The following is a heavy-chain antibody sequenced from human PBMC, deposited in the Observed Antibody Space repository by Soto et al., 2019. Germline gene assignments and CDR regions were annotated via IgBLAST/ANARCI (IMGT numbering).Heavy chain of an antibody. J-gene: IGHJ6*02. Sequence: GGSLRLSCAASGFTFSSYAMHWVRQAPGKGLEWVAVISYDGSNKYYADSVKGRFTISRDNSKNTLYLQMNSLRAEDTAVYYCARDGGEWFGELLSYYYYGMDVWGQGTTVTVSS. V-gene: IGHV3-30-3*01. CDR2: ISYDGSNK. CDR1: GFTFSSYA. D-gene: IGHD3-10*01. CDR3: ARDGGEWFGELLSYYYYGMDV.